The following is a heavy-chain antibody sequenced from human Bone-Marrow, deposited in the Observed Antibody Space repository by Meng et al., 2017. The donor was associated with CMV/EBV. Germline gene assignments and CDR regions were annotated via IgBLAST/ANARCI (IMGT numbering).Heavy chain of an antibody. Sequence: GGSLRLSCAVSGFTVSSNYMSWVRQAPGKGLEWVAFIRYDGSNKYYADSVKGRFTISRDNSKNTLYLQMNSLRAEDTAVYYCAKNGEELPYNSGFDYWGQGTLVTVSS. CDR2: IRYDGSNK. J-gene: IGHJ4*02. CDR1: GFTVSSNY. D-gene: IGHD1-26*01. CDR3: AKNGEELPYNSGFDY. V-gene: IGHV3-30*02.